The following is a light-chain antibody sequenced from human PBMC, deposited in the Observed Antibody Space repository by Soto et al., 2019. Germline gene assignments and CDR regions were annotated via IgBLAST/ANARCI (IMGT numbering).Light chain of an antibody. CDR2: VAS. CDR3: QQLNSFPLT. J-gene: IGKJ4*01. CDR1: QSIGNW. Sequence: IRITQSPSTQSASVGDRVTITCRASQSIGNWLAWYQQKPGEAPKLLMYVASTLQSGVPSRFSGSGSGTEFTLTISSLQPEDFATYFCQQLNSFPLTFGGGTKVDIK. V-gene: IGKV1-9*01.